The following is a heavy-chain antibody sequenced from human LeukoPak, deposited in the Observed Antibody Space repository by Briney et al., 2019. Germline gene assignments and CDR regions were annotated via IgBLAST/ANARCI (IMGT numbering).Heavy chain of an antibody. D-gene: IGHD3-10*01. V-gene: IGHV1-2*02. CDR3: ATGIHGSGSWTFQH. CDR2: INPNSGGT. J-gene: IGHJ1*01. Sequence: AASVKDSCKASGYTFTGYYMHWVRQAPGQGREWMGWINPNSGGTNYAQKFQGRVTMTRDTSISTAYMELSSLRSEDTAVYYCATGIHGSGSWTFQHWGQGTLVTVSS. CDR1: GYTFTGYY.